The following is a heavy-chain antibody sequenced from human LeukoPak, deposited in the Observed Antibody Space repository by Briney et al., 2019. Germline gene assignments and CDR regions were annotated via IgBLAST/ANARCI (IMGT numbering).Heavy chain of an antibody. V-gene: IGHV5-51*01. CDR2: LYPGDSDT. CDR3: AGTLNYYDSGAYYLAPFDY. CDR1: GYSFTNYW. Sequence: GESLKISCKGPGYSFTNYWIGWVRQMPGKGLEWMGILYPGDSDTRYSPSFQGQVTISADKSISTAYLQWSSLKASDTAMYYCAGTLNYYDSGAYYLAPFDYWGQGTLVTVSS. J-gene: IGHJ4*02. D-gene: IGHD3-22*01.